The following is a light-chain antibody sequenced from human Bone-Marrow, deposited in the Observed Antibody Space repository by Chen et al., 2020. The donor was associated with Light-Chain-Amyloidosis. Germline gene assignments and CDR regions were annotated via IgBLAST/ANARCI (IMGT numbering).Light chain of an antibody. V-gene: IGLV3-21*02. CDR2: DDS. CDR1: NIGSTS. Sequence: SYVLTQPSSVSVAPGQTATIACGGNNIGSTSVHWYQQTPGQAPLLVVYDDSDRPSGIPARLSGSNSGNTATLTSSRVEARDEADYYCQVWDRSSDRPVFGGGTKLTVL. J-gene: IGLJ3*02. CDR3: QVWDRSSDRPV.